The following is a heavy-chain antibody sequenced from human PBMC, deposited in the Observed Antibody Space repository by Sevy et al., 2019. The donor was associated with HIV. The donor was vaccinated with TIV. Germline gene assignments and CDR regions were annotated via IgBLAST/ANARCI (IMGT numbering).Heavy chain of an antibody. D-gene: IGHD1-26*01. Sequence: GGSLRLSCAASGFIFSTYSIHWVRQAPGKGLEWVAVISFDGSDKYYADSVRGRFTISRDNSKNTLYLQMNSLRVEDTAIYYCAKMQGGSYNYYGMDVWGQGTTVTVSS. J-gene: IGHJ6*02. CDR1: GFIFSTYS. CDR3: AKMQGGSYNYYGMDV. CDR2: ISFDGSDK. V-gene: IGHV3-30*18.